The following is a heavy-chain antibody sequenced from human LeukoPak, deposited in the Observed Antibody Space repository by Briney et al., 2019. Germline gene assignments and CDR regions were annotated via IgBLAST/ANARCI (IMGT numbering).Heavy chain of an antibody. Sequence: GRSLRLSCAASGFTFRDYYMSWIRQVPGKGLEWFSYIRRDSSTLYYADSVKGRFTISRDNAKNSLYLQMSSLRAEDTAVYYCARSQMEAATFFDYWGQGTLVTVSS. CDR1: GFTFRDYY. CDR2: IRRDSSTL. CDR3: ARSQMEAATFFDY. V-gene: IGHV3-11*01. D-gene: IGHD1-26*01. J-gene: IGHJ4*02.